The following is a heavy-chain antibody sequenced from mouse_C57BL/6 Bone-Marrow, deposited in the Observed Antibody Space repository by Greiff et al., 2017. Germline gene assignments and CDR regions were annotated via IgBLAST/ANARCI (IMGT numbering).Heavy chain of an antibody. CDR2: LYPGAGAT. CDR3: ARQLYYFDY. D-gene: IGHD3-1*01. CDR1: AYAFRSSW. V-gene: IGHV1-82*01. Sequence: VHLVDSGPELVPPGASLQISYQSSAYAFRSSWKSWVTPRPGKGLGLSGRLYPGAGATNYNGKGKGQATLTADKSSSTAYMQLSSLTSEDSAVYFCARQLYYFDYWPKAPRSKS. J-gene: IGHJ2*01.